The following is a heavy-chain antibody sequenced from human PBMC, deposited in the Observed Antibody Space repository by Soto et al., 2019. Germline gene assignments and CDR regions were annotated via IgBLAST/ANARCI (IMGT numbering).Heavy chain of an antibody. CDR3: ARVLRDYVWGSYLFDY. J-gene: IGHJ4*02. CDR1: VGTFSSYA. V-gene: IGHV1-69*13. D-gene: IGHD3-16*02. CDR2: IIPIFGTA. Sequence: GASVKVSCKASVGTFSSYAISWVRQAPGQGLEWMGGIIPIFGTANYAQKFQGRVTITADESTSTAYMELSSLRSEDTAVYYCARVLRDYVWGSYLFDYWGQGTLVTVSS.